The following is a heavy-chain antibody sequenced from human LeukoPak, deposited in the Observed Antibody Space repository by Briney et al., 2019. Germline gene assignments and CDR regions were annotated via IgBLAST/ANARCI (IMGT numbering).Heavy chain of an antibody. CDR2: INHSGST. CDR3: ARGPVKGRGYYYYGMDV. CDR1: GFTFSSYA. D-gene: IGHD6-19*01. Sequence: GSLRLSCAASGFTFSSYAMSWIRQPPGKGREWIGEINHSGSTNYNPSLKSRVTISVDTSKNQFSLKLSSVTAADTAVYYCARGPVKGRGYYYYGMDVWGQGTTVTVSS. V-gene: IGHV4-34*01. J-gene: IGHJ6*02.